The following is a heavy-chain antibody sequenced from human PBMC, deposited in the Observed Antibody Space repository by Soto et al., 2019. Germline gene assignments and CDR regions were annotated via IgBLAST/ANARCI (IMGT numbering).Heavy chain of an antibody. Sequence: LSLTCAVYGGSFSGYYWSWIRQPPGKGLEWIGEVNHSGNTNENPSLKSRVTISVDTSKNQFSLKLRSVTAADTAVYYCARGITMKAQDQGGAHDKYYFDSWSQGGLVTVSS. CDR3: ARGITMKAQDQGGAHDKYYFDS. V-gene: IGHV4-34*01. CDR2: VNHSGNT. J-gene: IGHJ4*02. D-gene: IGHD3-22*01. CDR1: GGSFSGYY.